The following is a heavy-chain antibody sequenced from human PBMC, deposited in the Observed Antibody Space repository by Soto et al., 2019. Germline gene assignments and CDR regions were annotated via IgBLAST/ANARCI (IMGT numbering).Heavy chain of an antibody. D-gene: IGHD2-15*01. CDR1: GFTFSSYG. CDR2: ISYDGSNK. V-gene: IGHV3-30*03. CDR3: VWWAKVDD. J-gene: IGHJ4*02. Sequence: QVQLVESGGGVVQPGRSLRLSCAASGFTFSSYGMHWVRQAPGKGLEWVAVISYDGSNKYYADSVKGRFTISRDNSKNTLYLQMNSLRAEDRAVYYCVWWAKVDDWGQGTLVTVS.